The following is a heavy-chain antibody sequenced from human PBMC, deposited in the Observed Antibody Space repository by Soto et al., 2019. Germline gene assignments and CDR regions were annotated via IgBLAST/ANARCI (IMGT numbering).Heavy chain of an antibody. V-gene: IGHV5-10-1*01. CDR3: AIQDVRVATARVKDYYYYGMDV. D-gene: IGHD5-12*01. CDR2: IDPSDSYT. Sequence: PGESLKISCKGSGYSFTSYWISWVRQMPGKGLEWMGRIDPSDSYTNYSPSFQGHVTISADKSISTAYLQWSSLKASDTAMYYCAIQDVRVATARVKDYYYYGMDVWGQGTTVTVSS. J-gene: IGHJ6*02. CDR1: GYSFTSYW.